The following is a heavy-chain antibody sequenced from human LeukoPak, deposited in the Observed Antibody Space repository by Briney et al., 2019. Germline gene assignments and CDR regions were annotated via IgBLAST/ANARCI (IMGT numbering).Heavy chain of an antibody. CDR1: GCTFTSYD. V-gene: IGHV1-8*01. D-gene: IGHD6-13*01. CDR2: MNPNSGNT. J-gene: IGHJ3*02. CDR3: ARRRGYSSSWYADDAFDI. Sequence: ASVKVSCKASGCTFTSYDINWVRQATGQGLEWMGWMNPNSGNTGYAQKFQGRVTMTRDTSISTAYMELSRLRSDDTAVYYCARRRGYSSSWYADDAFDIWGQGTMVTVSS.